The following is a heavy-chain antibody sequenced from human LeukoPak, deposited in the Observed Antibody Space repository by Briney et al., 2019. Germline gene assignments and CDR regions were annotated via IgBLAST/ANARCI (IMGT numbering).Heavy chain of an antibody. CDR3: ARVLNPDSGWPIRN. D-gene: IGHD6-19*01. CDR2: TYYRSKWYH. V-gene: IGHV6-1*01. CDR1: GDSVSSNNAA. Sequence: SQTLSLTCAISGDSVSSNNAAWVWIRQSPSRGLEWLGRTYYRSKWYHDYAVSVKSRISFNPDTSKNQFFLQLNSVTPEDTAVYYCARVLNPDSGWPIRNWGQGTLVTVSS. J-gene: IGHJ4*02.